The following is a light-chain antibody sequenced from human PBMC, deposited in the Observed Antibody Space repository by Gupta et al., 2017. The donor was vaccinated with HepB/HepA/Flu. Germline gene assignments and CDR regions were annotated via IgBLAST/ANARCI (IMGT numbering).Light chain of an antibody. CDR2: AAS. Sequence: DIQMTQSPSSLSASVGDRVIITCRASQSISNYVNWRQQKPGKAPKLLISAASTLQSGVPSRFSCSGSGTDFTLTISNLQPEDFATYYCQQTYGTPWTFGQGTKVEIK. J-gene: IGKJ1*01. CDR1: QSISNY. CDR3: QQTYGTPWT. V-gene: IGKV1-39*01.